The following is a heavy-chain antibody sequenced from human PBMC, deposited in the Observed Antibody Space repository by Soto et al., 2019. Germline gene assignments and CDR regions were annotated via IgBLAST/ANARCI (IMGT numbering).Heavy chain of an antibody. CDR1: GGSISSSSYY. Sequence: SETLSLTCTVSGGSISSSSYYGGWIRQPPGKGLEWIGSIYYSGSTYYNPSLKSRVTISVDTSKNQFSLKLSSVTAADTAVYYCARPLLLAVAGKDYYYGMDVWGQGTTVTVSS. J-gene: IGHJ6*02. D-gene: IGHD6-19*01. CDR2: IYYSGST. V-gene: IGHV4-39*01. CDR3: ARPLLLAVAGKDYYYGMDV.